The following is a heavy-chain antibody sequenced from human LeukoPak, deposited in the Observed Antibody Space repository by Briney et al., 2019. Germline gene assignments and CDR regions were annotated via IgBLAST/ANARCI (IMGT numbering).Heavy chain of an antibody. CDR1: RYSSASYW. J-gene: IGHJ4*02. Sequence: GESLKISCKASRYSSASYWIAWVRQMPGKGLEWMGIIYPGVSDIIYSPSFQGQATISADKSISTAYLQWSSLKASDTAMYYCASDDYGDYVLWGQGTLVTVSS. CDR2: IYPGVSDI. V-gene: IGHV5-51*01. CDR3: ASDDYGDYVL. D-gene: IGHD4-17*01.